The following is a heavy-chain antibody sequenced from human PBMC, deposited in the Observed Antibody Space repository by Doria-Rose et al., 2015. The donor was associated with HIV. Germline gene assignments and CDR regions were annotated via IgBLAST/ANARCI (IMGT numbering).Heavy chain of an antibody. Sequence: VQLVQSGAEVKKPGASVTVSCKTSGYTFSAYAIHWVRQAPGQRLEWMGWLYVGNGDTRYSRKFQDRVTITSDTSANTGYMALSSLRSEDTAVYYCARIHSLSSSSLGHWGQGTLVTVSS. CDR1: GYTFSAYA. CDR3: ARIHSLSSSSLGH. D-gene: IGHD6-13*01. CDR2: LYVGNGDT. V-gene: IGHV1-3*01. J-gene: IGHJ4*02.